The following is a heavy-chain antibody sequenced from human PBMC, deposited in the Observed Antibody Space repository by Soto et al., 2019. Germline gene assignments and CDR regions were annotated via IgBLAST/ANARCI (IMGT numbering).Heavy chain of an antibody. CDR1: GGSISSSSYY. Sequence: SETLSLTCTVSGGSISSSSYYWGWIRQPPGKGLEWIGSIYYSGSTYYNPSLKSRVTISVDTSKNQFSLKLSSVTAADTAVYYCARHSRNIVATMAPYLDYWGQGTLVTVSS. CDR3: ARHSRNIVATMAPYLDY. D-gene: IGHD5-12*01. J-gene: IGHJ4*02. V-gene: IGHV4-39*01. CDR2: IYYSGST.